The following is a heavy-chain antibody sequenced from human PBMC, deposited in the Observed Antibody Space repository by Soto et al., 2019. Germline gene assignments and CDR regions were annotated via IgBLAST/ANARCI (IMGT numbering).Heavy chain of an antibody. V-gene: IGHV1-8*01. J-gene: IGHJ6*02. Sequence: ASVKVSCKASGYTFTSYDINWVRQATGQGLEWMGWMNPNSGNTGYAQKFQGRVTMTRNTSISTAYMELSSLRSEDTAVYYCARLGPLNLSTSAVAYYFYYYGMDVWGQGTTVTVSS. CDR2: MNPNSGNT. CDR3: ARLGPLNLSTSAVAYYFYYYGMDV. D-gene: IGHD2-2*01. CDR1: GYTFTSYD.